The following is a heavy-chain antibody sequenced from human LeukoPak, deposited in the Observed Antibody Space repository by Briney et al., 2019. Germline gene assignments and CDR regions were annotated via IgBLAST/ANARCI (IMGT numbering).Heavy chain of an antibody. Sequence: SETLSLTCTVSGGSISSYYWSWIRQPPGKGLEWIGYIYYSGSTNYNPSLKSRVTISVDTSKNQSSLKLSSVSAADTAVYYCARDSYYYDNAFDIWGQGTMVTVSS. D-gene: IGHD3-22*01. CDR1: GGSISSYY. J-gene: IGHJ3*02. CDR3: ARDSYYYDNAFDI. V-gene: IGHV4-59*01. CDR2: IYYSGST.